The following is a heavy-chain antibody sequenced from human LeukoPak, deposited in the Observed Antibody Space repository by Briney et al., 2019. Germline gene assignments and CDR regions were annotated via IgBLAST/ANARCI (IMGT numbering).Heavy chain of an antibody. J-gene: IGHJ4*02. V-gene: IGHV1-69*17. D-gene: IGHD5-24*01. CDR2: IIPIFGIA. CDR3: ARDSNSLFDY. Sequence: SVKVSFTASGGTFIIYAISWVGQAPGQGMEWMGRIIPIFGIANYAQKFQGRVTITADKSTSTAYMELSSLRSEDTAVYYCARDSNSLFDYWGQGTLVTVSS. CDR1: GGTFIIYA.